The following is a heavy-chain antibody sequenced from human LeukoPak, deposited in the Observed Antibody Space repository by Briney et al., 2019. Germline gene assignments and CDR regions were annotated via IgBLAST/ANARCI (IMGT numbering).Heavy chain of an antibody. V-gene: IGHV1-18*04. CDR1: GYTFINYG. J-gene: IGHJ2*01. Sequence: GASVKVSCKASGYTFINYGSTWVRQAPGQGLEWMGWISGYNGNTNYLQKFQGRVTMTTDTSTNTVYMELRSLSSDDTAVYYCASVSTNSRVGGYDPQWYFDLWGRGTLVTVSS. CDR2: ISGYNGNT. D-gene: IGHD5-12*01. CDR3: ASVSTNSRVGGYDPQWYFDL.